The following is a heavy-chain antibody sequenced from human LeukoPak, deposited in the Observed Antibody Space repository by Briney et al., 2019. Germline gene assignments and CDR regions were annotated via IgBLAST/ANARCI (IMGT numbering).Heavy chain of an antibody. Sequence: GGSLRLSCAASGFTFSSYAMHWVRQAPGKGLEWVAAISYDGTNKYYADSVKGRFTISRDNSKNTLFLQMDSLRAEDTAVYYCAGVDLAIPDAFHIWGQGTMVTVSS. CDR3: AGVDLAIPDAFHI. V-gene: IGHV3-30*04. CDR1: GFTFSSYA. D-gene: IGHD5-18*01. J-gene: IGHJ3*02. CDR2: ISYDGTNK.